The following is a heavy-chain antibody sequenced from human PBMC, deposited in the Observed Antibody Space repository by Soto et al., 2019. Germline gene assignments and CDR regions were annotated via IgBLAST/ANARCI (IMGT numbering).Heavy chain of an antibody. CDR3: ARWRSGRERQNYYMDV. J-gene: IGHJ6*03. CDR1: GGSISSYY. V-gene: IGHV4-59*08. D-gene: IGHD3-10*01. Sequence: QVQLQESGPGLVKPSETLSLTCTVSGGSISSYYWSWIRQPPGKGLEWIGYIYYSGSTNYNPSLKSRVTISVDTSKNQFSLKLSPVTAADTAVYYCARWRSGRERQNYYMDVWGKGTTVTVSS. CDR2: IYYSGST.